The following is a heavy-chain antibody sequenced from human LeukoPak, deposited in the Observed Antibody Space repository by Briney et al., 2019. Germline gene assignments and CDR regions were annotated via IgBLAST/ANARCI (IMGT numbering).Heavy chain of an antibody. CDR2: IARNGGST. D-gene: IGHD6-13*01. J-gene: IGHJ4*02. CDR1: GFNFINSA. CDR3: ARGGVWQQLAVDY. Sequence: GGSLRLSCAASGFNFINSAMHWVRQAPGKGLEYVSGIARNGGSTYYTNSVQGRFTISRDDSKNTLYLQMGSLRPEDMAVYYCARGGVWQQLAVDYWGQGTLVTVSS. V-gene: IGHV3-64*01.